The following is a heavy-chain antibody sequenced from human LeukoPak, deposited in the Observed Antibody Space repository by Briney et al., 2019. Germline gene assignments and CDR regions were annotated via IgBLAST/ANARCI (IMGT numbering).Heavy chain of an antibody. D-gene: IGHD4-11*01. J-gene: IGHJ6*03. V-gene: IGHV1-18*01. Sequence: ASVKVSCKVSGYTFTSYGISWVRQAPGQGLEWMGWISAYNGNTEYAQKVQDRVTMTTDTSTSTAYMELSRLRSDDTAVYYCAGDRTTVTLSQNYYYYYYMDVWGKGTTVTVSS. CDR3: AGDRTTVTLSQNYYYYYYMDV. CDR1: GYTFTSYG. CDR2: ISAYNGNT.